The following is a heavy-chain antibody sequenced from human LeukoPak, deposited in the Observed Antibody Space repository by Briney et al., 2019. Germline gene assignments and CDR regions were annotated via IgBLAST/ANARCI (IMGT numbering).Heavy chain of an antibody. J-gene: IGHJ4*02. Sequence: SVKVSCKASGGTFSSYAISWVRQAPGQGLEWMGGIIPIFGTANYAQKFQGRVTITTDESTSTAYVELSSLRSEDTAVYYCAREGVEMATKYYFDYWGQGTLVTVSS. CDR1: GGTFSSYA. CDR2: IIPIFGTA. D-gene: IGHD5-24*01. CDR3: AREGVEMATKYYFDY. V-gene: IGHV1-69*05.